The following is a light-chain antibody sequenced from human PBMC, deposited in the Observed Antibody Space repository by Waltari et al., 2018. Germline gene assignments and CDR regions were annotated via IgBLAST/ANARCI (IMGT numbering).Light chain of an antibody. CDR2: SNT. J-gene: IGLJ2*01. CDR1: SSNIGSNT. Sequence: QSVLTQPPSASGTHGQRVTISCSGSSSNIGSNTVNWYQQLPGTAPKLLIYSNTRRPAGVPDLFSCSTSGTSTSLAISGLQSGDEADYYCAALDDSLNGPLFGGGTKLTVL. CDR3: AALDDSLNGPL. V-gene: IGLV1-44*01.